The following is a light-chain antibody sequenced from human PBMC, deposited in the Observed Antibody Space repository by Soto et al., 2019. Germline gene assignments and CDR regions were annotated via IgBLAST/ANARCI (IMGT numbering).Light chain of an antibody. V-gene: IGLV2-14*01. CDR2: EVS. J-gene: IGLJ1*01. CDR3: SSYTSSSIYV. CDR1: SSDAGGYNY. Sequence: ALTQPASASGSPGQSITISCTGTSSDAGGYNYVSWYPQPPGKAPKLMIYEVSNRPSGVSNRFSGSKSGNTASLTISGLQAEDEADYYCSSYTSSSIYVFGTGTKVTVL.